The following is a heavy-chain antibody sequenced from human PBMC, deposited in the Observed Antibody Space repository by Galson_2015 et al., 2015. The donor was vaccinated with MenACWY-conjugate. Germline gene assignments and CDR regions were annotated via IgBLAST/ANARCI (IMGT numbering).Heavy chain of an antibody. J-gene: IGHJ3*01. D-gene: IGHD3-16*01. Sequence: SETLSLTCSVSGGSISGYYWSWIRQPPGKRLEWIGSIYYSGSTTYNPSLTTRVTLSVETSKSQFSLNLTSVTAADTAVYYCVRQGGDDAFNVWGQGTMVAVAS. CDR3: VRQGGDDAFNV. CDR1: GGSISGYY. CDR2: IYYSGST. V-gene: IGHV4-59*08.